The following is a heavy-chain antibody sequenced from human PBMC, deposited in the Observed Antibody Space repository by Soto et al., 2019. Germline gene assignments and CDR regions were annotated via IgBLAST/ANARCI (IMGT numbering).Heavy chain of an antibody. CDR1: GFTFSSYG. V-gene: IGHV3-33*01. Sequence: GGSLRLSCAASGFTFSSYGMHWVRQPPGKGLEWVAVVWYDGSNKYYADSVKGRFTISRDNSKNTLYLQMNSLRAEDTAVYYCARDNPNYSGSYPGYWGQGTLVTVSS. CDR3: ARDNPNYSGSYPGY. J-gene: IGHJ4*02. D-gene: IGHD1-26*01. CDR2: VWYDGSNK.